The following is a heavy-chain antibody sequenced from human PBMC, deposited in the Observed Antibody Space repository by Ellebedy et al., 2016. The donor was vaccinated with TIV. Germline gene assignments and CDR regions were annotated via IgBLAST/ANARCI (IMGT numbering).Heavy chain of an antibody. CDR2: IDPSGYSP. CDR1: KSTFTNYY. J-gene: IGHJ5*02. CDR3: ARDRITSQDTVLGT. V-gene: IGHV1-46*01. D-gene: IGHD3-16*01. Sequence: ASVKVSXKASKSTFTNYYIHWVRQAPGQELEWMGIIDPSGYSPTYAQKFQGRVTMTRDTSSSTVYMELSSLRFEDTAIYYCARDRITSQDTVLGTWGQGTLVTVSS.